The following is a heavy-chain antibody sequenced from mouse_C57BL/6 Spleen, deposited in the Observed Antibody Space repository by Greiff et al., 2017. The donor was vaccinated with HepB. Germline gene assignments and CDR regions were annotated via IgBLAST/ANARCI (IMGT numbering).Heavy chain of an antibody. CDR2: IYPGSGNT. CDR1: GYTFTDYY. D-gene: IGHD1-2*01. CDR3: ARWLTRSYYAMDY. V-gene: IGHV1-76*01. J-gene: IGHJ4*01. Sequence: QVHVKQSGAELVRPGASVKLSCKASGYTFTDYYINWVKQRPGQGLEWIARIYPGSGNTYYKEKFKGKATLTAEKSSSTAYMQLSSLTSADSAVYSSARWLTRSYYAMDYWGQGTSVTVSS.